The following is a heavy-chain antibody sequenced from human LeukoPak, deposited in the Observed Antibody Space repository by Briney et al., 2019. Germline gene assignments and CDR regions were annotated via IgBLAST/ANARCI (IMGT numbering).Heavy chain of an antibody. CDR2: IYHSGST. CDR1: GGSISSSNW. CDR3: ARGSGRGEFDP. J-gene: IGHJ5*02. V-gene: IGHV4-4*02. Sequence: SGTLSLTCAVSGGSISSSNWWSWVRQPPGKGLEWIGEIYHSGSTNYNPSLKSRVTMSVDTTKNQFFLKLSSVTAADTAVYSCARGSGRGEFDPWGQGTLVTVSS. D-gene: IGHD3-16*01.